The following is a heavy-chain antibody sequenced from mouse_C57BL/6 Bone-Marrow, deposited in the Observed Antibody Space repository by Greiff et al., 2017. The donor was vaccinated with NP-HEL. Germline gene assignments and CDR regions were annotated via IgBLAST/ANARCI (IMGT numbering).Heavy chain of an antibody. CDR2: IDPEDGET. J-gene: IGHJ3*01. Sequence: EVKLQQSGAELVKPGASVKLSCTASGFNIKDYYMHWVKQRTEQGLEWIGRIDPEDGETKYAPKFQGKATLTADTSSNTAYLQLSSLTSEDTAVYYCARRYYDSSWFAYWGQGTLVTVSA. CDR3: ARRYYDSSWFAY. D-gene: IGHD2-4*01. CDR1: GFNIKDYY. V-gene: IGHV14-2*01.